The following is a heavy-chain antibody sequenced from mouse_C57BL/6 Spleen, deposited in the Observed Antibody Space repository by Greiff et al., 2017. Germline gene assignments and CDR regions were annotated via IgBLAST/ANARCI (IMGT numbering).Heavy chain of an antibody. CDR3: ARLYGNFFDY. D-gene: IGHD2-1*01. V-gene: IGHV5-17*01. Sequence: EVKLMESGGGLVKPGGSLKLSCAASGFTFSDYGMHWVRQAPEKGLEWVAYISSGSSTIYYADTVKGRFTISRDNAKNTLFLQMTSLRSEDTAMYYCARLYGNFFDYWGQGTTLIVSS. CDR1: GFTFSDYG. J-gene: IGHJ2*01. CDR2: ISSGSSTI.